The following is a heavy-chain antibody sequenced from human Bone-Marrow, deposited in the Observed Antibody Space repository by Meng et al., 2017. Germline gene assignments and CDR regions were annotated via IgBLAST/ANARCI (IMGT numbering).Heavy chain of an antibody. J-gene: IGHJ5*02. CDR1: GGSFSGYY. CDR3: ARGRASCSSGGCSLGWFDP. CDR2: INHSGST. D-gene: IGHD2-15*01. Sequence: QGQLQTGGAGRLRPSETLSLTCAGYGGSFSGYYWSWIRQPPGKGLEWIGEINHSGSTNYNPSLKSRVTISVDTSKNQFSLKLSSVTAADTAVYYCARGRASCSSGGCSLGWFDPWGQGTLVTVSS. V-gene: IGHV4-34*01.